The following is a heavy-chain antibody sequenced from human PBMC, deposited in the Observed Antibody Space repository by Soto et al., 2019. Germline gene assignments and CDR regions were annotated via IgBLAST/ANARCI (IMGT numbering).Heavy chain of an antibody. V-gene: IGHV4-61*01. CDR2: IFFTGST. J-gene: IGHJ6*02. Sequence: QVQLQESGPGLVKPSETLSLSCTVSGGSVSSGSYHWSWVRQTPGKGLEWIGYIFFTGSTNYNPALKSRVTISVDTSKNQFSLEVRSVTAADTAVYYCARDGHGMDVWGQGTTVTVSS. CDR3: ARDGHGMDV. CDR1: GGSVSSGSYH.